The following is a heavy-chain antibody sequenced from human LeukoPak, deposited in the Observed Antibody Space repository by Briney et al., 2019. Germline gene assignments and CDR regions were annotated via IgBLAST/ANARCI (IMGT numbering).Heavy chain of an antibody. V-gene: IGHV1-2*02. CDR3: ARGDFWSGPADQYYYYYMDV. CDR1: GYTFTGYY. CDR2: INPNSGGT. J-gene: IGHJ6*03. Sequence: ASVKVSCKASGYTFTGYYMHWVRQAPGQGLEWMGWINPNSGGTNYAQKFQGRVTMTRDTSISTAYMELSRLRSDDTAVYYCARGDFWSGPADQYYYYYMDVWGKGTTVTVSS. D-gene: IGHD3-3*01.